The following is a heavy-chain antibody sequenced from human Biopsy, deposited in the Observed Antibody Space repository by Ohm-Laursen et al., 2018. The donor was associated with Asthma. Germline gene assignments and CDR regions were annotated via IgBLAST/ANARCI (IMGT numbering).Heavy chain of an antibody. V-gene: IGHV3-30*18. D-gene: IGHD3-3*01. CDR2: ISYDGSNK. CDR1: GFTFSSYG. CDR3: AKRRGYSDLTDFDH. J-gene: IGHJ4*02. Sequence: SLRLSCAASGFTFSSYGMHWVRQAPGKGLEWVAVISYDGSNKYYADSMKGRFTISRDNAKSTLYLQMNRLRTDDTAVYYCAKRRGYSDLTDFDHWGQGTLVTVSS.